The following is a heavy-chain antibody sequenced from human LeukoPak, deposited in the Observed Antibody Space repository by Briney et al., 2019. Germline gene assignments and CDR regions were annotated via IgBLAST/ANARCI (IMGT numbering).Heavy chain of an antibody. CDR3: ARGGDLGLSSWFPGFDP. CDR1: GYTFTGYY. CDR2: INPNSGGT. V-gene: IGHV1-2*02. D-gene: IGHD6-13*01. Sequence: GASVKVSCKTSGYTFTGYYIHWVRQAPGQGLEWMGWINPNSGGTNYAQKFQGRVTMTRDTSISTAYMELSRLRSDDTAVYYCARGGDLGLSSWFPGFDPWGQGTLVTVSS. J-gene: IGHJ5*02.